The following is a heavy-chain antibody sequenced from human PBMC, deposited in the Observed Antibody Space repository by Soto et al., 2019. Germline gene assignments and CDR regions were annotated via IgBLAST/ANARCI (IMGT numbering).Heavy chain of an antibody. D-gene: IGHD6-13*01. Sequence: PSETQSLTSTVSGGTIRSYDWSWIRQPPGKGLEWIGYIYYSGSTYYNPSLKSRVTISVDTSKNQFSLKLSSVTAADTAVYYCASKTAAGISPFDYWGQGTLVTVSS. J-gene: IGHJ4*02. V-gene: IGHV4-59*08. CDR3: ASKTAAGISPFDY. CDR2: IYYSGST. CDR1: GGTIRSYD.